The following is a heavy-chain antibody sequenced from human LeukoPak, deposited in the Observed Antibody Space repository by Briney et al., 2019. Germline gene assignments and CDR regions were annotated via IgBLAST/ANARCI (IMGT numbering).Heavy chain of an antibody. CDR2: ISGSGGST. V-gene: IGHV3-23*01. Sequence: GGTLRLSCAASGFTFSSYGMSWVRQAPGKGLEWVSAISGSGGSTYYADSVKGRFTISRDNSKNTLYLQMNSLRAEDTAVYYCAKDHYDYVWGSYRPIDYWGQGTLVTVSS. D-gene: IGHD3-16*02. CDR1: GFTFSSYG. J-gene: IGHJ4*02. CDR3: AKDHYDYVWGSYRPIDY.